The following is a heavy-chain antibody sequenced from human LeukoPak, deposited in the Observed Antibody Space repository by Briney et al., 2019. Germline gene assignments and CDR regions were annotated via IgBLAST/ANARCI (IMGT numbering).Heavy chain of an antibody. V-gene: IGHV1-18*01. J-gene: IGHJ5*02. CDR2: ISAYNGNT. CDR1: GYTFTSYG. D-gene: IGHD6-13*01. Sequence: ASVKVSCKASGYTFTSYGISWVRQAPGQGLEWMGWISAYNGNTNYAQKLQGRVTMTTDTSTSTAYMELRSLRSEDTAVYYCATMGIAAAGNWFDPWGQGTLVTVSS. CDR3: ATMGIAAAGNWFDP.